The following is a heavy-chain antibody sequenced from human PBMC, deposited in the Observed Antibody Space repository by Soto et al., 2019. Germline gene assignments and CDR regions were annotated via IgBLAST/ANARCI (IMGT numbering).Heavy chain of an antibody. D-gene: IGHD2-2*01. CDR3: ARLVPTYCSSTSCYDDY. CDR1: GYSFTSYW. CDR2: IDPSDSYT. Sequence: GESLKISCKGSGYSFTSYWISWVRQMPREGLEWMGRIDPSDSYTNYSPSFQGHVTISADKSISTAYLQWSSLKASDTAMYYCARLVPTYCSSTSCYDDYWGQGTLVTVSS. J-gene: IGHJ4*02. V-gene: IGHV5-10-1*01.